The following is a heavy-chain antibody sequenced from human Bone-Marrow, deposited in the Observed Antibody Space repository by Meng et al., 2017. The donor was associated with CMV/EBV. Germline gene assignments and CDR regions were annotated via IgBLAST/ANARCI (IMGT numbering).Heavy chain of an antibody. CDR3: ARHPRLWLDGMDV. Sequence: GGSMKISCKGSGSSFTSYWIVWVRHMPGKGLEWIGIIYPGDSYTRYSPSYQGQVTISADKSISTAYQQWSSLKAADTAMYYCARHPRLWLDGMDVWGQGTTVTVSS. CDR1: GSSFTSYW. CDR2: IYPGDSYT. D-gene: IGHD5-18*01. J-gene: IGHJ6*02. V-gene: IGHV5-51*01.